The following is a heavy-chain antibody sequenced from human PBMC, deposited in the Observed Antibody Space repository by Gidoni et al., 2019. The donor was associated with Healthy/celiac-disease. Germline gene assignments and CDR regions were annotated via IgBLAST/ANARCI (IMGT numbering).Heavy chain of an antibody. D-gene: IGHD3-10*01. J-gene: IGHJ6*02. CDR1: GFTFSSYS. V-gene: IGHV3-21*01. Sequence: EVQLVESGGGLVKPGGSLRLSCAASGFTFSSYSMNWVRKAPGKGLEWVSSISSSSSYIYYADSVKGRFTISRDNAKNSLYLQMNSLRAEDTAVYYCARDNVSPYYYGSGSYLYYYGMDVWGQGTTVTVSS. CDR3: ARDNVSPYYYGSGSYLYYYGMDV. CDR2: ISSSSSYI.